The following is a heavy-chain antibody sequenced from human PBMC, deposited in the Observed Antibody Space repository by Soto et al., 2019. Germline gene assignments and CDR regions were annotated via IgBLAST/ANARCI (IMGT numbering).Heavy chain of an antibody. CDR3: ARDTHSAGGWFDT. CDR2: ITPLFGIP. D-gene: IGHD2-15*01. V-gene: IGHV1-69*17. Sequence: QVQLVQSGAEVKKPGSSVKVSCKASGGTSRSLGITWVGQAPGQGLEWMGGITPLFGIPNYPRKFQGRLTITADKSTGTAYLELSSLRSEDTAVYYCARDTHSAGGWFDTWGRGTLVTVSS. J-gene: IGHJ5*02. CDR1: GGTSRSLG.